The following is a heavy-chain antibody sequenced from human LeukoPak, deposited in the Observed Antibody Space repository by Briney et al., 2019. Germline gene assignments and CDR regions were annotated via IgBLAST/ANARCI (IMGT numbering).Heavy chain of an antibody. J-gene: IGHJ4*02. CDR1: GGSFSGYY. CDR2: INHSGST. V-gene: IGHV4-34*01. Sequence: SETLSLTCAVYGGSFSGYYWSWIRQPPGKGLEWIGEINHSGSTNYNPSLKSRVTISVDTSKNQFSLKLSSVTAADTAVYYCARGRRLLTTVVTPWVYWGQGTLVTVSS. CDR3: ARGRRLLTTVVTPWVY. D-gene: IGHD4-23*01.